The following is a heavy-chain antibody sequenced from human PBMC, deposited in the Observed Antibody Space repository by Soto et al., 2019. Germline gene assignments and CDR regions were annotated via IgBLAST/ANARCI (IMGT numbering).Heavy chain of an antibody. V-gene: IGHV3-30*18. CDR2: ISYDGSNK. D-gene: IGHD6-6*01. CDR1: GFTFSSYG. J-gene: IGHJ4*02. CDR3: AKDSSSLRTFDY. Sequence: GGSLRLSCAASGFTFSSYGMHWVRQAPGKGLEWVAVISYDGSNKYYADSVKGRFTISRDNSKNTLYLQMNSLRAEDTAVYYCAKDSSSLRTFDYWGQGTLVTVSS.